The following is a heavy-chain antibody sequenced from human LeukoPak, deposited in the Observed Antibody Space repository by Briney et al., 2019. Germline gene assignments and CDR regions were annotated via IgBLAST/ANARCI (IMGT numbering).Heavy chain of an antibody. D-gene: IGHD5/OR15-5a*01. CDR3: AKHLSIVSTIFDP. CDR1: RFTLSSYE. V-gene: IGHV3-48*03. J-gene: IGHJ5*02. Sequence: GGSLRLSCAASRFTLSSYEMNWVRQAPGKGLECVSYISSSGSTIYYSDAVKGRFTISRDNAKNTMYLQMKSLRAEDTPVYYCAKHLSIVSTIFDPWGQGTLVTVSS. CDR2: ISSSGSTI.